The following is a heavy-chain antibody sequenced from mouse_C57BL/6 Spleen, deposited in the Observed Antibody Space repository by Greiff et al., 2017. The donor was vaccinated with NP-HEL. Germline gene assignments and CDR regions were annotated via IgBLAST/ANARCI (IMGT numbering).Heavy chain of an antibody. V-gene: IGHV1-26*01. CDR3: ARSGAYYGPYYDAMDY. J-gene: IGHJ4*01. CDR1: GYTFTDYY. D-gene: IGHD2-10*01. Sequence: EVQLQQSGPELVKPGASVKISCKASGYTFTDYYMNWVKQSHGKSLEWIGDINPNNGGTSYNQKFKGKATLTVDKSSSTAYMELRSLTSEDSAVYYCARSGAYYGPYYDAMDYWGQGTSVTVSS. CDR2: INPNNGGT.